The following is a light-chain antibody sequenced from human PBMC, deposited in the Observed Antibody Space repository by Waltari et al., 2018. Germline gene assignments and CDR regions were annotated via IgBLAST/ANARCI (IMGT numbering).Light chain of an antibody. Sequence: EIQLTQSPSTLSASVGDRVTITCRASQSVSHWLSWYQEQPRKAPKLLIYKASGLENGVASRFSGSGSETEFSLTISGLHPDDFATYYCQHYSSYPYTFGQGTRLEIK. V-gene: IGKV1-5*03. CDR1: QSVSHW. J-gene: IGKJ2*01. CDR3: QHYSSYPYT. CDR2: KAS.